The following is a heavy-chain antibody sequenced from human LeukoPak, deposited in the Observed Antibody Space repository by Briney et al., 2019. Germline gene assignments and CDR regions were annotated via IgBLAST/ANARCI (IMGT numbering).Heavy chain of an antibody. J-gene: IGHJ4*02. V-gene: IGHV4-59*01. CDR1: SASISSYY. CDR2: IQNTGGT. Sequence: SETLSLSCTVSSASISSYYWGWIRQPPGKGLEWIGYIQNTGGTNYNPSLKSRVSISKDTSKNQFSLKVSSVTAADTAVYYCAKHGSGWSFDYWGQGTLVTVSS. CDR3: AKHGSGWSFDY. D-gene: IGHD6-19*01.